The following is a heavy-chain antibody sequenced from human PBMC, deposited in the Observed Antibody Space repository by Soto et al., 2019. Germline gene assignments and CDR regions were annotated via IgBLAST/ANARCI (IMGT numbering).Heavy chain of an antibody. CDR3: AREIYYYDSSGYYH. Sequence: QVQLQQWGAGLLKPSETLSLTCAVYGGSFSGYYWSWIRQPPGKGLEWIGEINHSGSTNYNPSLKSRVTISVDTSKNQFSLKLSSVTAADTAVYYCAREIYYYDSSGYYHGGQGTLVTVSS. J-gene: IGHJ4*02. CDR2: INHSGST. D-gene: IGHD3-22*01. CDR1: GGSFSGYY. V-gene: IGHV4-34*01.